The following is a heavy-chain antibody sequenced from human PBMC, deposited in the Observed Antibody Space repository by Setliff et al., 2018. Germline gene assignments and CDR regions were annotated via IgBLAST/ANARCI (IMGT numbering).Heavy chain of an antibody. CDR2: ISPYRGNT. V-gene: IGHV1-18*01. CDR3: SRLVRYCTTTTCQRASGDDY. CDR1: GYTFTNYG. J-gene: IGHJ4*02. Sequence: ASVKVSCKASGYTFTNYGVTWVRQAPGQGLEWMGWISPYRGNTYYAPELQGRVTLTTDTSTTTAYLELRSLTSDDTAVYYCSRLVRYCTTTTCQRASGDDYWGQGTLVTVSS. D-gene: IGHD2-8*01.